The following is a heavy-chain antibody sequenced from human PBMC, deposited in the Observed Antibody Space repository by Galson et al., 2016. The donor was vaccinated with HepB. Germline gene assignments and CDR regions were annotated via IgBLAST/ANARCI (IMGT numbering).Heavy chain of an antibody. Sequence: TLSLTCAVSGGSINSAGYSWSWIRQPPGKGLEWIGYVFHSGSTYYNPSLKSRVAISVDRSKIHFSLNMSSVTDADTAVYYGARAVRGPSPPYYFHGMDVWGRGTMVTVSS. D-gene: IGHD3-10*02. V-gene: IGHV4-30-2*01. CDR1: GGSINSAGYS. CDR3: ARAVRGPSPPYYFHGMDV. J-gene: IGHJ6*04. CDR2: VFHSGST.